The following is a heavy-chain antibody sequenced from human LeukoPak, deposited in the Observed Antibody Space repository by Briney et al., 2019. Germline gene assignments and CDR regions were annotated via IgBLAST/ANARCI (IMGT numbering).Heavy chain of an antibody. D-gene: IGHD4-23*01. Sequence: GASVKVSCKASGYTFTSYYMHWVRHAPGQGLEWMGIINPSGGSTSYAQKFQGRVTMTRDTSTSTVYMELSSLRSEDTAVYYCARETETGGNSDWFDPWGQGTLVTVSS. CDR2: INPSGGST. CDR3: ARETETGGNSDWFDP. V-gene: IGHV1-46*01. J-gene: IGHJ5*02. CDR1: GYTFTSYY.